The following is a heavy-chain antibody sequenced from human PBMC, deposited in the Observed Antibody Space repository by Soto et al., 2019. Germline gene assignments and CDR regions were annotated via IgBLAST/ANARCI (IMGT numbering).Heavy chain of an antibody. CDR1: GFIFSEST. V-gene: IGHV3-64D*06. D-gene: IGHD2-15*01. Sequence: RRLSCSASGFIFSESTIYWVRQVPGKGLEAISAVSTSGRSTYYADSVKDRFTISRDNSKNTLFLQMGSLRPEDTAIYYCVKQAHGLDGVAFDYWGQGTQVTVS. J-gene: IGHJ4*02. CDR3: VKQAHGLDGVAFDY. CDR2: VSTSGRST.